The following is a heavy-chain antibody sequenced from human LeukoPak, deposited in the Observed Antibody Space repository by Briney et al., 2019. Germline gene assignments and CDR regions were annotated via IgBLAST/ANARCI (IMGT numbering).Heavy chain of an antibody. Sequence: GGSLRLSCAASGFTFSSYAMSWVRQAPGKGLEWVSAISGSSGSTYYADSVKGRFTISRDNSKNTLYLQMNSLRAEDTAVYYCAKEPGYCTNGVCYSHFQHWGQGTLVTVSS. CDR1: GFTFSSYA. J-gene: IGHJ1*01. CDR3: AKEPGYCTNGVCYSHFQH. V-gene: IGHV3-23*01. D-gene: IGHD2-8*01. CDR2: ISGSSGST.